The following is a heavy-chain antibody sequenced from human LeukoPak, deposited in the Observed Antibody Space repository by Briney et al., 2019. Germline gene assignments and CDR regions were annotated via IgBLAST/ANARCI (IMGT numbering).Heavy chain of an antibody. J-gene: IGHJ4*02. D-gene: IGHD5-18*01. CDR2: MNPNSDNA. V-gene: IGHV1-8*01. CDR3: ARNVRDTGAFDY. Sequence: ASVKVSCKASGYTFTSYDIDWVRQAPGQGLEWMGWMNPNSDNAGYAQKFQGRVTMTRNPSISTAYMELSSLRSEDTAVYYCARNVRDTGAFDYWGQGTLVTVSS. CDR1: GYTFTSYD.